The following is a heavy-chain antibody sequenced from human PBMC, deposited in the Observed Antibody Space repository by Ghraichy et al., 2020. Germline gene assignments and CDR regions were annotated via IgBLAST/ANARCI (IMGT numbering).Heavy chain of an antibody. D-gene: IGHD6-6*01. V-gene: IGHV4-4*09. Sequence: SETLSLTCTVSGGSISSYYWSWIRQPPGKGLEWIGYIYTSGSTNYNPSLKSRVTISVDTSKNQFSLKLSSVTAADTAVYYCARLEYSSSLDYWGQGTLVTVS. CDR2: IYTSGST. J-gene: IGHJ4*02. CDR3: ARLEYSSSLDY. CDR1: GGSISSYY.